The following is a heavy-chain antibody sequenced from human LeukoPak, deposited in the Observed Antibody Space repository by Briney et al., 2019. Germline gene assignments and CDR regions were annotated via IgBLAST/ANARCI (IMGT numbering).Heavy chain of an antibody. V-gene: IGHV3-30*18. D-gene: IGHD3-10*01. CDR2: ISFDGNNK. J-gene: IGHJ4*02. CDR3: AKEYDSGGYGAYFDY. Sequence: GGSLRLSCAASGFTFSNYGMHWVRQAPGKGLEWVAGISFDGNNKNYADSVKGRFTLSRDNSRNTLDLQMNSLGPEDTAVYYCAKEYDSGGYGAYFDYWGQGTLVTVSS. CDR1: GFTFSNYG.